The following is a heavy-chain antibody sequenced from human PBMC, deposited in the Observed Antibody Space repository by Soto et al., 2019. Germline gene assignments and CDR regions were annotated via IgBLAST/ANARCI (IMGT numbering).Heavy chain of an antibody. CDR1: GGTFSSYA. CDR2: IIPIFGTA. Sequence: ASVKVSCKASGGTFSSYAISWVRQAPGQGLEWMGGIIPIFGTANYAQKFQGRVTITADESTSTAYMELSSLRSEDTAVYYCARGAESTIFGVVTHYYYYGMDVWGQGTTVTVSS. D-gene: IGHD3-3*01. V-gene: IGHV1-69*13. J-gene: IGHJ6*02. CDR3: ARGAESTIFGVVTHYYYYGMDV.